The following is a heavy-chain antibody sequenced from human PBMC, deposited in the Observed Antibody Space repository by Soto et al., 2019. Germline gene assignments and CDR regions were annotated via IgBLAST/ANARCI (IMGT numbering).Heavy chain of an antibody. CDR2: INPRGGIT. Sequence: ASVKVSCKASGYTFTSYYIHWVRQAPGQGLEWMGIINPRGGITTYAQKFQGRLTMTGDTSTSTVYMELSSLTSEDTSMYHCASSPAYGSIWYGIPPDLTHGMDVWGQGTTVTV. D-gene: IGHD6-13*01. J-gene: IGHJ6*02. V-gene: IGHV1-46*01. CDR1: GYTFTSYY. CDR3: ASSPAYGSIWYGIPPDLTHGMDV.